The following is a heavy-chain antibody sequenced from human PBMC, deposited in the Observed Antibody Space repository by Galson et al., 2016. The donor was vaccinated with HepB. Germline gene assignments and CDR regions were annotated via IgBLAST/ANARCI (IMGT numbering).Heavy chain of an antibody. CDR3: ARGESRWGIYYYFGMDV. Sequence: PALVTPTQTLTLTCTVSGFSLSNVRMGVSWIRQPPGKALEWLAQISLIDEKSYSTSLKSRLTISKDTSKSPVVLNMTNMDPVDTATYYCARGESRWGIYYYFGMDVWGQGTTVTVSS. CDR1: GFSLSNVRMG. V-gene: IGHV2-26*01. J-gene: IGHJ6*02. D-gene: IGHD3-16*01. CDR2: ISLIDEK.